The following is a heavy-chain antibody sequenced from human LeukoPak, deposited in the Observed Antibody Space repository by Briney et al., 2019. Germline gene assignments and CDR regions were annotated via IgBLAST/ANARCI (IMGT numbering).Heavy chain of an antibody. CDR2: IKQDGSEK. CDR3: ARSRGMDV. CDR1: AFTFSTYW. J-gene: IGHJ6*02. V-gene: IGHV3-7*01. Sequence: GKSLRLSCAASAFTFSTYWMSWVRQAPGKGLEWVANIKQDGSEKCCVDSVKGRFTISRDNAKSSLYLQMNGLRAEDTAVYYCARSRGMDVWGQGTTVTVSS.